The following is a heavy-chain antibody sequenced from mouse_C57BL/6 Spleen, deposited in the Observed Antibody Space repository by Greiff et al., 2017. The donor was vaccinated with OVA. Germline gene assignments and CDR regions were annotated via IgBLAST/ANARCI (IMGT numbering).Heavy chain of an antibody. J-gene: IGHJ2*01. D-gene: IGHD1-1*01. Sequence: QVQLQQPGAELVMPGASVKLSCKASGYTFTSYWMHWVKQRPGQGLGWIGEIDPSDSYTNYNQKFKGKSTLTVDKSSSTAYMQLSSLTSEDSAVYYCARGIYGSSYFDYWGQGTTLTVSS. CDR2: IDPSDSYT. CDR1: GYTFTSYW. V-gene: IGHV1-69*01. CDR3: ARGIYGSSYFDY.